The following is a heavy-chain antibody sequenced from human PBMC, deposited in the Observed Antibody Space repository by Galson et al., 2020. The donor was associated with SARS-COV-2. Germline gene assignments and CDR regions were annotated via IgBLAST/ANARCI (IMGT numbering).Heavy chain of an antibody. CDR1: GSTLGRHE. D-gene: IGHD6-13*01. Sequence: GGSLRLSCAASGSTLGRHEMNCVRQAPGKGLEWVSYISSSGSNIYHADSVKGRFTISRDNTKNSLYLQMDSLRAEDTALYYCVRDPSSSWYNWFDPWGQGTLVTVSS. J-gene: IGHJ5*02. CDR2: ISSSGSNI. V-gene: IGHV3-48*03. CDR3: VRDPSSSWYNWFDP.